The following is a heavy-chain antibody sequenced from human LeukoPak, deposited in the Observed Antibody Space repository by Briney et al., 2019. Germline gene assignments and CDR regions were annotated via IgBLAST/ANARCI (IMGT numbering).Heavy chain of an antibody. J-gene: IGHJ4*02. Sequence: SETLSLTCTVSGGSISSYYWSWIRQPPGQGLEWIGYIYFSGSTNYNPSLKSRVTISVDTSKNQFSLKLSSVTAADTAVYYCASGGYSYGYNVYWGQGTLVTASS. CDR2: IYFSGST. D-gene: IGHD5-18*01. CDR1: GGSISSYY. V-gene: IGHV4-59*01. CDR3: ASGGYSYGYNVY.